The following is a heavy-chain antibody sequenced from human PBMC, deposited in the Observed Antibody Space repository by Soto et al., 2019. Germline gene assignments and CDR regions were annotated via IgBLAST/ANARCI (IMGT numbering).Heavy chain of an antibody. Sequence: PSETLSLTCTVSGGSISSYYWSWIRQPPGKGLEWIGYIYYSGSTNYNPSLKSRVTISVDTSKNQFSLKLSSVPAADTAVYYCARIKGAVAGTSQLLYYFDYWGQGTLVTVSS. CDR3: ARIKGAVAGTSQLLYYFDY. CDR1: GGSISSYY. CDR2: IYYSGST. J-gene: IGHJ4*02. V-gene: IGHV4-59*08. D-gene: IGHD6-19*01.